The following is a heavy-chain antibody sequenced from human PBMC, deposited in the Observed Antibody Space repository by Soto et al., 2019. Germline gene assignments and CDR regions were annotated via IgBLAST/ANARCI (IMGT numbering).Heavy chain of an antibody. CDR2: FDPEDGET. CDR1: GYTLTELS. D-gene: IGHD5-18*01. J-gene: IGHJ5*02. Sequence: ASVKVSCKVSGYTLTELSMHWVRQAPGKGLEWMGGFDPEDGETIYAQKFQGRVTMTEDTSTDTAYMGLSSLRSEDTAVYYCATGRRGYSYGPEGGNWFDPWGQGTLVTVSS. CDR3: ATGRRGYSYGPEGGNWFDP. V-gene: IGHV1-24*01.